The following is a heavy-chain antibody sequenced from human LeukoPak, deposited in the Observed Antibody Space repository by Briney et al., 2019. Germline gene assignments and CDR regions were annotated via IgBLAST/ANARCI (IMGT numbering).Heavy chain of an antibody. Sequence: TLSFTGSGYSFTSYWIGWVRQMPGKGLEWMGLIYPGDSDTRYSPSFQGQVTISADKSISTAYLQWSSLKASDTAMYYCARGYYYDSSGDLDYWGQGTLVTVSS. CDR3: ARGYYYDSSGDLDY. J-gene: IGHJ4*02. D-gene: IGHD3-22*01. V-gene: IGHV5-51*01. CDR1: GYSFTSYW. CDR2: IYPGDSDT.